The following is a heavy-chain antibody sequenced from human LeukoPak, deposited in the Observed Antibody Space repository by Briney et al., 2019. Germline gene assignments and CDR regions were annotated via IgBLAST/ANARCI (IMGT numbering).Heavy chain of an antibody. CDR3: ARYLGRQPDTSGFYFDY. CDR2: INYSGST. D-gene: IGHD3-22*01. J-gene: IGHJ4*02. CDR1: GGSISSSSYY. V-gene: IGHV4-39*07. Sequence: SETLSLTCTVSGGSISSSSYYWSWIRQPPGKGLEWIGTINYSGSTYYNPSLKSRVTISVDTSKKQISLKLSSVTAADTAVYYCARYLGRQPDTSGFYFDYWGQGTLVTVSS.